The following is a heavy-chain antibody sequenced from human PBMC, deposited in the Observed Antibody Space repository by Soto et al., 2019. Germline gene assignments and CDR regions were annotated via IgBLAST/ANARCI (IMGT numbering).Heavy chain of an antibody. Sequence: GVSLRLSCAASGFTFSSYGMHWVRQAQGKGLEWVAVIWYDGSNKYYADSVKGRFTISRDNSKNTLYLQMNSLRAEDTAVYYCARVRGFYDSYSSYIDVCAQGNTLTVSS. CDR2: IWYDGSNK. CDR1: GFTFSSYG. CDR3: ARVRGFYDSYSSYIDV. V-gene: IGHV3-33*01. J-gene: IGHJ6*03. D-gene: IGHD3-22*01.